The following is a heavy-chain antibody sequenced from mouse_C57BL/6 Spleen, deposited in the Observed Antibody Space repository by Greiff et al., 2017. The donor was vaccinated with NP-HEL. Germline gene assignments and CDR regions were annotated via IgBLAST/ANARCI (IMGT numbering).Heavy chain of an antibody. CDR2: IWRGGST. J-gene: IGHJ2*01. CDR3: AREDYDY. Sequence: QVQLKESGPGLVQPSQSLSITCTVSGFSLTSYGVHWVRQSPGKGLEWLGVIWRGGSTDYYAAFISRLSISKDNSKSQVFFKMNSLQADDTAIDYCAREDYDYWGQGTTLTVSS. CDR1: GFSLTSYG. V-gene: IGHV2-2*01. D-gene: IGHD2-4*01.